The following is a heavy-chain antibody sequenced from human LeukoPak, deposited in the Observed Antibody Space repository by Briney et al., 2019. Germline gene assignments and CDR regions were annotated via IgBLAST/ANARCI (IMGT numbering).Heavy chain of an antibody. V-gene: IGHV3-33*01. CDR3: ARGPWASGTQVTSLDL. CDR1: GFTFSTYG. Sequence: GRSLRLSCAASGFTFSTYGMHWVRQAPGKGLEWVSLIWNHGNTEEYIDSVKGRFTVSRDNSQNTLYLQMNSLRAEDTAVYYCARGPWASGTQVTSLDLWGRGTLVIVSS. D-gene: IGHD3-10*01. J-gene: IGHJ2*01. CDR2: IWNHGNTE.